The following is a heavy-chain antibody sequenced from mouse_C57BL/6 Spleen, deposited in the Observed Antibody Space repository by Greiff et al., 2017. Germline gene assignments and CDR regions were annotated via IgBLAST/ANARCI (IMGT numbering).Heavy chain of an antibody. D-gene: IGHD1-1*01. CDR3: AFTTVVARYYFDY. Sequence: QVQLQQSGAELAKPGASVKLSCKASGYTFTSYWMHWVKQRPGQGLEWIGYINPSSGYTKYNQKFKDKATLTADKSSSTAYMQLSSLTYEDSAVYYGAFTTVVARYYFDYWGQGTTLTVSS. J-gene: IGHJ2*01. CDR1: GYTFTSYW. V-gene: IGHV1-7*01. CDR2: INPSSGYT.